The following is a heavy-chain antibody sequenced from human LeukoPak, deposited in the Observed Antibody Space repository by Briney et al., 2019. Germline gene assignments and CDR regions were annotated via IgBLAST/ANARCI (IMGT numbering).Heavy chain of an antibody. CDR1: GGSFSGYY. V-gene: IGHV4-34*01. CDR3: ARGYDFWSGYYTEYYYYYGMDV. Sequence: PSETLSLTCAVYGGSFSGYYWSWIRQPPGKGLEWIGEINHSGSTNYNPSLKSRVTISVDTSKNQFSLKLSSVTAADTAVYYCARGYDFWSGYYTEYYYYYGMDVWGQGTTVTVSS. D-gene: IGHD3-3*01. J-gene: IGHJ6*02. CDR2: INHSGST.